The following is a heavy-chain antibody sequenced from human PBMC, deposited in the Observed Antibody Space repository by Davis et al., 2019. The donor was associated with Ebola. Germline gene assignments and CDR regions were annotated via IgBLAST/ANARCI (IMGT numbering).Heavy chain of an antibody. CDR2: IWNHGNDY. CDR3: ARDPDTSGYYSWFDP. Sequence: GESLKISCAASGFPFSHYGMHWVRQAPGKGLEWVAGIWNHGNDYLYADSVRGRFTISRDNSKNTLYLQMNSVRVEDTAVYYCARDPDTSGYYSWFDPWGQGTLVTVSS. D-gene: IGHD6-19*01. J-gene: IGHJ5*02. CDR1: GFPFSHYG. V-gene: IGHV3-33*01.